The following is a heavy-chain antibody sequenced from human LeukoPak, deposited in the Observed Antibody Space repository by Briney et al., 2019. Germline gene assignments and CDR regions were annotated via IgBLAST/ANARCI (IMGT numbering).Heavy chain of an antibody. J-gene: IGHJ4*02. CDR3: ARDLAMYSPDLDY. V-gene: IGHV1-2*02. CDR2: INPKTGVT. CDR1: GYTFTDYY. Sequence: ASVKFSCKASGYTFTDYYLHWVRQAPGHGLEWMGWINPKTGVTKYAQNFQGRVTMTRDTSISTAYMEVSRLRSDDTAVFYCARDLAMYSPDLDYWGQGTVDTVSS. D-gene: IGHD1-26*01.